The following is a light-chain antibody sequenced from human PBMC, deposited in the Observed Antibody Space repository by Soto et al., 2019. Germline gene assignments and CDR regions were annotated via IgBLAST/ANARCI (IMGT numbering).Light chain of an antibody. CDR1: RSVSSN. CDR3: QQYNNWPPFT. CDR2: GAS. V-gene: IGKV3-15*01. J-gene: IGKJ5*01. Sequence: IVMTQSPATLSVSPGERATLSCRASRSVSSNLAWYQQKPDQAPRLLIYGASTRATGIPARFSGSGSGTECTLTISSLQSEDFAVYYCQQYNNWPPFTFGQGTRLEIK.